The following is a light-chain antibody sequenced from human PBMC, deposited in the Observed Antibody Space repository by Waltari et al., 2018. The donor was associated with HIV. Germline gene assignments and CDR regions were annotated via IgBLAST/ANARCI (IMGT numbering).Light chain of an antibody. CDR3: QQLNTYPPDT. V-gene: IGKV1-9*01. CDR1: EDINKF. CDR2: AAS. Sequence: DIQLTQSPSFLSASIGDRVTITCRASEDINKFLAWYQQKPGVAPKLLIYAASTLEDEVPSRFSGSGSGTDFTLTISSPQPEDFATYFCQQLNTYPPDTFGPGTKLEI. J-gene: IGKJ2*01.